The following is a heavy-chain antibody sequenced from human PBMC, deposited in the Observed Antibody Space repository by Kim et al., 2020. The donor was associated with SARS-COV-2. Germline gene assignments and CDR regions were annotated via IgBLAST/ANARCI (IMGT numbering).Heavy chain of an antibody. CDR1: GFTFSSYG. CDR3: ARDLAVAHFDY. V-gene: IGHV3-33*01. D-gene: IGHD6-19*01. J-gene: IGHJ4*02. CDR2: IWYDGSNK. Sequence: GGSLRLSCAASGFTFSSYGMHWVRQAPGKGLEWVAVIWYDGSNKYYADSVKGRFTISRDNSKNTLYLQMNSLRAEDTAVYYCARDLAVAHFDYWGQGTLVTVSS.